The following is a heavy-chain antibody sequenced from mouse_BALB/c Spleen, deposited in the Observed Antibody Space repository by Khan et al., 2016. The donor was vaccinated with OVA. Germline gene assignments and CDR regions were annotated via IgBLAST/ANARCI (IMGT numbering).Heavy chain of an antibody. CDR3: ARSIMAN. Sequence: EVQLQESGPGLVKPSQSLSLTCTVTGYSITSDYAWNWIRQFPGNKLEWMGYISYSGSTNYNPSLKSRISITRDTSKNQFFLQLNSVTTEDTATYYCARSIMANWGQGTTLTVSS. CDR1: GYSITSDYA. CDR2: ISYSGST. V-gene: IGHV3-2*02. J-gene: IGHJ2*01.